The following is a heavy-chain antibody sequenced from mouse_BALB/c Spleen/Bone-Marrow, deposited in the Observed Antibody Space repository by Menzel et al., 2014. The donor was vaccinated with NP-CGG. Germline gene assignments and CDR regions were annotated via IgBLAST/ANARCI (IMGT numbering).Heavy chain of an antibody. Sequence: VQLKESGAELVKPGASVKLSCTASGFNIKDTYMHWVKQRPEQGLEWIGRLDPANGNTKYYPKFQGKATITADTSSNTAYWQLSSVTSEDTAVYYCASYRYAWYFEVWGAGTTVTVSP. CDR1: GFNIKDTY. CDR2: LDPANGNT. CDR3: ASYRYAWYFEV. D-gene: IGHD2-14*01. V-gene: IGHV14-3*02. J-gene: IGHJ1*01.